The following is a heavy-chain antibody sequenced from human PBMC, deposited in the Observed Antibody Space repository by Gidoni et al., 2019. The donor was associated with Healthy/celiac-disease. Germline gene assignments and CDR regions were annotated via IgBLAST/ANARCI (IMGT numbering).Heavy chain of an antibody. V-gene: IGHV3-23*01. Sequence: EVQLLESVGGLVQPGGSLRLSCAASGFSFRSYAMSWVRQAPGKGLEWVSAISGSGGSTYYADSVKGRFTISRDNSKNTLYLQMNSLRAEDTAVYYCAKDLSMVRGGNWFDPWGQGTLVTVSS. J-gene: IGHJ5*02. CDR3: AKDLSMVRGGNWFDP. CDR1: GFSFRSYA. CDR2: ISGSGGST. D-gene: IGHD3-10*01.